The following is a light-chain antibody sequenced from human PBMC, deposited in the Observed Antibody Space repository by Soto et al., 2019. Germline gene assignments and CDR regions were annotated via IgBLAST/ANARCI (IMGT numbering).Light chain of an antibody. CDR2: SAS. CDR3: QLYGKSRGYT. J-gene: IGKJ2*01. CDR1: QSVDSTY. V-gene: IGKV3-20*01. Sequence: VLTQSPDTLSLSPGERATLSCRASQSVDSTYLAWYQQKPGQAPTILIYSASTRATGTPDRFSGSGSGADFTLPISRLEPEDFAAYYCQLYGKSRGYTFGQGTKLQI.